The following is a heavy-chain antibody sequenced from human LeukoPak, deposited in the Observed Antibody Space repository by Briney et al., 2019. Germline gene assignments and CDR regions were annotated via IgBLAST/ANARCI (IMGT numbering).Heavy chain of an antibody. CDR3: ARPSPTMTAQDAFDI. Sequence: GGSLRLSCAASGFTFSSYAMHWVRQAPGKGLEWVAVISYDGSNKHYADSVKGRFTISRDNSKNTLYLQMNSLRAEDTAMYYCARPSPTMTAQDAFDIWGQGTMVTVSS. CDR1: GFTFSSYA. J-gene: IGHJ3*02. CDR2: ISYDGSNK. D-gene: IGHD3-22*01. V-gene: IGHV3-30-3*01.